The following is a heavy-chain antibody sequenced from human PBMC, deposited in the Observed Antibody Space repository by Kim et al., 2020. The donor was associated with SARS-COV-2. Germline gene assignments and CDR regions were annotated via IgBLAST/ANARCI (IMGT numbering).Heavy chain of an antibody. J-gene: IGHJ4*02. CDR1: GFTFSSYG. V-gene: IGHV3-30*03. CDR3: ATPRGYYGSGSYYTQSKIDY. D-gene: IGHD3-10*01. Sequence: GGSLRLSCAASGFTFSSYGMHWVRQAPGKGLEWVAVISYDGSNKYYADSVKGRFTISRDNSKNTLYLQMNSLRAEDTAVYYCATPRGYYGSGSYYTQSKIDYWGQGTLVTVSS. CDR2: ISYDGSNK.